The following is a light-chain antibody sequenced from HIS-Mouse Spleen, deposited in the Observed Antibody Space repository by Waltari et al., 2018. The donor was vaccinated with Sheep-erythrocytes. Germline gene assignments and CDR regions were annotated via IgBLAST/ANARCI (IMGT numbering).Light chain of an antibody. CDR3: CSYAGSSTPWV. CDR1: SSDVGSYNL. Sequence: QSALTQPASVSGSPGQSITISCTGTSSDVGSYNLVSWYQQHPGKAPKLMSSEGSKRPSGVSNRFSGSKSGNPASLTISGLQAEDEADYYCCSYAGSSTPWVFGGGTKLTVL. J-gene: IGLJ3*02. V-gene: IGLV2-23*01. CDR2: EGS.